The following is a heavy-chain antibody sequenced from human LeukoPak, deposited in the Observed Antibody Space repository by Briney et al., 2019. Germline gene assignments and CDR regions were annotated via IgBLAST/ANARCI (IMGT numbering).Heavy chain of an antibody. CDR1: GGSISSGGYY. J-gene: IGHJ5*02. CDR3: ARWEGGYDSSGYSDWFDP. D-gene: IGHD3-22*01. CDR2: IYYSGST. V-gene: IGHV4-31*03. Sequence: SETLSLTCTVSGGSISSGGYYWSWVRQHPGKGLEWIGYIYYSGSTYYNPSLKSRATISVDTSKNQFSLKLSSVTAAATAVYYCARWEGGYDSSGYSDWFDPWGQGTLVTVSS.